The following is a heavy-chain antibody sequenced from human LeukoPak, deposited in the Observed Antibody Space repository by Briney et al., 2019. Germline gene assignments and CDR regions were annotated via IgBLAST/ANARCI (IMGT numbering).Heavy chain of an antibody. Sequence: GESLKISCKGSGYIFTSYWIGWVRQMPGKGLEWMGIVYPGDSDTRYNPSFQGQVSISADKSIATAYLHLSDLKASDTAMYYCARLADYGDYNDAFDIWGQGTMVTVSS. CDR3: ARLADYGDYNDAFDI. J-gene: IGHJ3*02. CDR2: VYPGDSDT. V-gene: IGHV5-51*01. D-gene: IGHD4-17*01. CDR1: GYIFTSYW.